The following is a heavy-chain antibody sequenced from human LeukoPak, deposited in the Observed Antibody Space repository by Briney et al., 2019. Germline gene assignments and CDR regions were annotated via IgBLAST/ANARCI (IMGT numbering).Heavy chain of an antibody. V-gene: IGHV1-2*02. J-gene: IGHJ6*03. CDR2: INPNSGGT. Sequence: GASVKVSCKASGYTFTGYYMHWVRQAPGQGLEWMGWINPNSGGTNYAQKFQGRVTMTRDTSISTAYMELSRLRSDDTAVYYCARGGSSSWYPSVPRPYYYYYYMDVWGKGTTVTVSS. CDR1: GYTFTGYY. CDR3: ARGGSSSWYPSVPRPYYYYYYMDV. D-gene: IGHD6-13*01.